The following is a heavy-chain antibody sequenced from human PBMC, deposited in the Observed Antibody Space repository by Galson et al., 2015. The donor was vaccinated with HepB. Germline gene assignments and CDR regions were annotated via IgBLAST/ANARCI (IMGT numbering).Heavy chain of an antibody. V-gene: IGHV3-33*06. Sequence: SLRLSCAASGFTFSSYGMHWVRRAPGKGLEWVAVIWYDGSNKYYADSVKGRFTISRDNSKNTLYLQMNSLRAEDTAVYYCAKEGGREGDYFDYWGQGTLVTVSS. J-gene: IGHJ4*02. CDR3: AKEGGREGDYFDY. CDR1: GFTFSSYG. CDR2: IWYDGSNK.